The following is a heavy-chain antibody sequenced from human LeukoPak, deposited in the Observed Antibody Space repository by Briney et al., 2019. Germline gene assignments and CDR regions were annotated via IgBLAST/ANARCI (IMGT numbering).Heavy chain of an antibody. D-gene: IGHD3-10*01. V-gene: IGHV4-34*01. CDR3: ARHPKGGPISMVRGVRAKGYYFDY. J-gene: IGHJ4*02. Sequence: SETLSLTCAVYGGSFSGYYWSWIRQPPGKGLEWIGEINHSENTNYNPSLKSRVTISIDTSKNQFSLKLSSVTAADTAVYYCARHPKGGPISMVRGVRAKGYYFDYWGQGTLVTVSS. CDR2: INHSENT. CDR1: GGSFSGYY.